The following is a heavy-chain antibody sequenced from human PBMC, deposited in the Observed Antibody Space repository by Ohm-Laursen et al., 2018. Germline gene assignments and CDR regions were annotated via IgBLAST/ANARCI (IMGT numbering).Heavy chain of an antibody. CDR1: GFTFSSYG. CDR2: ISVSGSST. Sequence: SLRLSCAASGFTFSSYGMTWVRQAPGKGLEWVSGISVSGSSTDYADSVKGRFTISRDNSKNTLYLQMNSPRAEDTAVDYCAKRGSQWLETEGSNPRPYYFDYWGQGTLVTVSS. J-gene: IGHJ4*02. V-gene: IGHV3-23*01. CDR3: AKRGSQWLETEGSNPRPYYFDY. D-gene: IGHD6-19*01.